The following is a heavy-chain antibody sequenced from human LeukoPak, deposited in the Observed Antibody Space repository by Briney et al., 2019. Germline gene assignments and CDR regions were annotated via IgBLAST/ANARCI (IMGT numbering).Heavy chain of an antibody. J-gene: IGHJ1*01. CDR1: GFTFSSYA. CDR2: ITTNGGRT. CDR3: AIMHGYYDGTGYWVQ. Sequence: SGGSLRLSCAASGFTFSSYAMTWVRQAPGKGLEWVSFITTNGGRTSYADSVEGRFTISRDNPRNTLYMQMNSLRDEDTAVYYCAIMHGYYDGTGYWVQWGQGTLVTVSS. V-gene: IGHV3-23*01. D-gene: IGHD3-22*01.